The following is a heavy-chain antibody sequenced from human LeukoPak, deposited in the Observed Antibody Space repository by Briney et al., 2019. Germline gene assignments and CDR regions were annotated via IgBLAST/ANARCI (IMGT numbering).Heavy chain of an antibody. J-gene: IGHJ2*01. D-gene: IGHD4-17*01. CDR1: GGSISSHF. CDR2: IYYSGSTDYSGST. V-gene: IGHV4-59*11. Sequence: SETLSLTCTVSGGSISSHFWSWIRQPPGKGLEWIAYIYYSGSTDYSGSTDYNPSLKSRVTISVDTSKKQFSLKLSSVTAADTAVYYCCGGGTVTTDWYFDLWGRGTLVTVSS. CDR3: CGGGTVTTDWYFDL.